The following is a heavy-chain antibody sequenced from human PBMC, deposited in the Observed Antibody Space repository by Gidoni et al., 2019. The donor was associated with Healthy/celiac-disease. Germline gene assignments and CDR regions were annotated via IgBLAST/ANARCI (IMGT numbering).Heavy chain of an antibody. Sequence: QVQLVQSGAEVKKPGSSVKVSCKASGGTFRSYAISWVRQATGQGLGWMGGIIPIFGTANYAQKFQCRVTITADESTSTAYMELSSLRSEDTAVYYCARVAARGSYYYYGMDVWGKGTTVTVSS. CDR1: GGTFRSYA. D-gene: IGHD6-6*01. J-gene: IGHJ6*04. V-gene: IGHV1-69*01. CDR2: IIPIFGTA. CDR3: ARVAARGSYYYYGMDV.